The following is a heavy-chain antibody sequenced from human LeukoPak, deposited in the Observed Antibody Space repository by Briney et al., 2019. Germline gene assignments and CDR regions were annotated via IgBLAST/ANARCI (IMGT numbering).Heavy chain of an antibody. D-gene: IGHD3-22*01. V-gene: IGHV2-5*01. CDR2: IYWIDDK. CDR1: GFSLSTSGVG. CDR3: AHSHPSCYDSSGWYTFDI. Sequence: SGHTLVKPTQTLTLTCTFSGFSLSTSGVGVGWIRQPPGKALEWLALIYWIDDKRYSPSLKSRLNITMDTSKNQVVLTMTSMDPVDTATYYCAHSHPSCYDSSGWYTFDIWGQGTMVSVSS. J-gene: IGHJ3*02.